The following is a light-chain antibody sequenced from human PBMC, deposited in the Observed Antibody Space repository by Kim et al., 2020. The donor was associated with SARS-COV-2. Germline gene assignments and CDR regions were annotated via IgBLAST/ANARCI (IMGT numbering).Light chain of an antibody. CDR1: KLGDKY. J-gene: IGLJ1*01. CDR2: QDS. V-gene: IGLV3-1*01. CDR3: QAWDSSTAS. Sequence: SYELTQPPSVSVSPGQTASITCSGDKLGDKYAYWYQQKPGQSPVLVIYQDSKRPSGIPERFSGSNSGNTATLTISGTQAMDEADYYCQAWDSSTASFGTG.